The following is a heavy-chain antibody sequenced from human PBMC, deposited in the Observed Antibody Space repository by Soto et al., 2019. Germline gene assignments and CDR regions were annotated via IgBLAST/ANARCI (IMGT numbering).Heavy chain of an antibody. V-gene: IGHV4-4*02. Sequence: LRETLSLTCAVSGGSISSSNWWSWVRQPPGKGLEWIGEIYHSGSTNYNPSLKSRVTISVDKPKNQFSLKLSSVTAADTAVYYCAGAAAVYYYGMDVWGQGTTVTVSS. CDR1: GGSISSSNW. J-gene: IGHJ6*02. D-gene: IGHD6-13*01. CDR2: IYHSGST. CDR3: AGAAAVYYYGMDV.